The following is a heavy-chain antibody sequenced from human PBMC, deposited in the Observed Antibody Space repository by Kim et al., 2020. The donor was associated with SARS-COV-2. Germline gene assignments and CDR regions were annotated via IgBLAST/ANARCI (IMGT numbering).Heavy chain of an antibody. J-gene: IGHJ4*02. CDR3: ARGQRGSGGVFDY. CDR2: ISYDGSNK. V-gene: IGHV3-30*04. Sequence: GGSLRLSCAASGFTFSSYAMHWVRQAPGKGLEWVAVISYDGSNKYYADSVKGRFTICRDNSKNTLYLQMNSLRAEDTAVYYCARGQRGSGGVFDYWGQGTLVTVSS. D-gene: IGHD5-12*01. CDR1: GFTFSSYA.